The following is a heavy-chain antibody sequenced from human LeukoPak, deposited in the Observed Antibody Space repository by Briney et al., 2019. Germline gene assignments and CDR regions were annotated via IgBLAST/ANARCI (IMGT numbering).Heavy chain of an antibody. D-gene: IGHD4-23*01. CDR3: ASGGGLYYYYYYMDV. Sequence: PSETLSLTCTVSGGSISSSSYYWGWIRQPPGKGLEWIGSIYYSGSTYYNPSLKSRVTISVDTSKNQFSLKLSSVTAADTAVYYCASGGGLYYYYYYMDVWGKGTTVTISS. J-gene: IGHJ6*03. CDR1: GGSISSSSYY. V-gene: IGHV4-39*01. CDR2: IYYSGST.